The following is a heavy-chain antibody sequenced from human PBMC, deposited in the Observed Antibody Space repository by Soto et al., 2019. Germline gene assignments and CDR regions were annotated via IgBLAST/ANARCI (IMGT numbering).Heavy chain of an antibody. V-gene: IGHV4-59*01. CDR3: AGPKSEREGRDEAFDI. J-gene: IGHJ3*02. Sequence: SETLSLTCTVSGGSISSYYWSWIRQPPGKGLEWIGYIYYSGSTNYNPSLKSRVTISVDTSKNQFSLKLSSVTAAETAVYYCAGPKSEREGRDEAFDIWGQGTRVTVSS. CDR2: IYYSGST. CDR1: GGSISSYY. D-gene: IGHD3-10*01.